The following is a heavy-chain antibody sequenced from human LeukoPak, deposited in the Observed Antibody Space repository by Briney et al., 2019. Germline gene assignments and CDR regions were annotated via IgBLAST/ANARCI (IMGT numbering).Heavy chain of an antibody. CDR2: ISGSGGST. J-gene: IGHJ4*02. D-gene: IGHD3-3*01. Sequence: PGGSLRLSCAASGFTFSSYAMSWVRQAPGKGLEWVTAISGSGGSTYYADSVKGRFTISRDNSKNTLYLQMNSLRAEDTAVYYCAKDFQTIPGGYYIPPFDYWGQGTLVTVSS. V-gene: IGHV3-23*01. CDR1: GFTFSSYA. CDR3: AKDFQTIPGGYYIPPFDY.